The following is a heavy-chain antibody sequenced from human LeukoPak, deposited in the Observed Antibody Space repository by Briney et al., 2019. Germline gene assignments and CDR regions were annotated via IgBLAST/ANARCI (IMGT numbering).Heavy chain of an antibody. Sequence: PGGSLRLSCAASGFTFSSYGMHWVRQAPGKGLEWVAVIWYDGSNKYYADSVKGRFTISRDNSKNTLYLQMNSLRAEDTAVYYCAKDRVVRGVISYYMDVWGKGTTVTVSS. V-gene: IGHV3-33*06. CDR1: GFTFSSYG. D-gene: IGHD3-10*01. J-gene: IGHJ6*03. CDR2: IWYDGSNK. CDR3: AKDRVVRGVISYYMDV.